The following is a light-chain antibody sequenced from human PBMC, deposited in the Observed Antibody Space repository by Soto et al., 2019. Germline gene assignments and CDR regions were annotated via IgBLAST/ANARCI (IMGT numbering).Light chain of an antibody. Sequence: DIQMTQSPSSLSASVGDRVTITCRASQSISTYLNWYQQKPGKAPKLLIYHSSTLQSGVPSRFSGSGSGTDFTLTISSLQPEDFATYYCQQSYSTPRTFGQGTKVDSK. CDR1: QSISTY. V-gene: IGKV1-39*01. J-gene: IGKJ1*01. CDR3: QQSYSTPRT. CDR2: HSS.